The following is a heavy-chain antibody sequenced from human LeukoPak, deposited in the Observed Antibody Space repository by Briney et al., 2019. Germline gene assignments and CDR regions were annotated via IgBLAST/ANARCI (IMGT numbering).Heavy chain of an antibody. CDR3: ARDGPAQMVDFDY. D-gene: IGHD3-10*01. J-gene: IGHJ4*02. V-gene: IGHV1-2*02. CDR2: IYPNNGAT. CDR1: GYTFSGTGWY. Sequence: ASVTASCKASGYTFSGTGWYLYWLRQAPGQGLECMGWIYPNNGATAYAQKFQGRVAMTRDTSITTAYMELSRLRPDDTAVYYCARDGPAQMVDFDYWGQGTLVTVSS.